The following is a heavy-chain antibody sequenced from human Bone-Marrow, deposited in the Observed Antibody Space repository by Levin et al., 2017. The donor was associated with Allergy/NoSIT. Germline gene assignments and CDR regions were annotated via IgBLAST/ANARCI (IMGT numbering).Heavy chain of an antibody. Sequence: PSETLSLTCVVDGGSFNGYYWTWIRQSPGKGLEWIGDVTHRGTATYNPSLKSRVTISEDTSKNQFSLKVTSVTAADTAVYYCARGLPCTNALGNRCRFDPWGQGTQVTVSS. D-gene: IGHD1-1*01. V-gene: IGHV4-34*01. CDR2: VTHRGTA. CDR3: ARGLPCTNALGNRCRFDP. J-gene: IGHJ5*02. CDR1: GGSFNGYY.